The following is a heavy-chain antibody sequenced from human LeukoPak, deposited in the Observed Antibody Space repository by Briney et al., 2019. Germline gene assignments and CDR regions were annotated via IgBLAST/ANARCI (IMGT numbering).Heavy chain of an antibody. J-gene: IGHJ4*02. CDR1: GYRYTTYW. V-gene: IGHV5-51*01. CDR3: ARLPYYDILTGYSYFVY. D-gene: IGHD3-9*01. CDR2: INPGDSDT. Sequence: GESLKISCKDSGYRYTTYWIGWVRQMPGKGLEWIGIINPGDSDTIYSPSLHGQVTMSADKSISTAYLQWSSLKASDTAMYYCARLPYYDILTGYSYFVYWGQGTLVTVSS.